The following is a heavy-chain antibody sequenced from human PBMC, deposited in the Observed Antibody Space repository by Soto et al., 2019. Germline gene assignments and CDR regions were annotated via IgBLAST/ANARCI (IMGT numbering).Heavy chain of an antibody. CDR1: GGSISSYY. CDR3: ARDRWDNRFGELYYYYGMDV. J-gene: IGHJ6*02. CDR2: IYYSGST. Sequence: NPSETLSLTCTVSGGSISSYYWSWIRQPPGKGLEWIGYIYYSGSTNYNPSLKSRVTISVDTSKNQFSLKLSSVTAADTAVYYCARDRWDNRFGELYYYYGMDVWGQGTTVTVSS. V-gene: IGHV4-59*01. D-gene: IGHD3-10*01.